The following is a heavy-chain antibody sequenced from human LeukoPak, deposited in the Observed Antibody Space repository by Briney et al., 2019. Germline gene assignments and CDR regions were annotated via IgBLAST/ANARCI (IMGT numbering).Heavy chain of an antibody. CDR2: ISSSGSTI. Sequence: GWSLTLSCAASGFTFSSYEMNWVRQAPGKGLEGVSYISSSGSTIYYADSVKGRFTISRDNAKNSLYLQMNSLRAEDTAVYYCAELGITMIGGVWGKGTTVTISS. D-gene: IGHD3-10*02. J-gene: IGHJ6*04. CDR1: GFTFSSYE. V-gene: IGHV3-48*03. CDR3: AELGITMIGGV.